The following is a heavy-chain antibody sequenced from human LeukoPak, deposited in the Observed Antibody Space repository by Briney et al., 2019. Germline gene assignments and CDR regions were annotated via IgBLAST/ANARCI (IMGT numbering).Heavy chain of an antibody. D-gene: IGHD1-1*01. J-gene: IGHJ4*02. CDR2: INPNSGGT. V-gene: IGHV1-2*02. CDR1: GYTFTGYY. Sequence: ASVKVSCKASGYTFTGYYMHWVQQAPGQGLEWMGWINPNSGGTNYAQKFQGRVTMTRDTSISTAYMELSRLRSDDTAVYYCAREFASRTTGTTLDYWGQGTLVTVSS. CDR3: AREFASRTTGTTLDY.